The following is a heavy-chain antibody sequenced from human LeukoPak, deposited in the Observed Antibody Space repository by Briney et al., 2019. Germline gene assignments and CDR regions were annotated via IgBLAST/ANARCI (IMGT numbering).Heavy chain of an antibody. D-gene: IGHD1-14*01. Sequence: GWSLRLSCAASGFTFSNYGMQWVRQAPGKGLEWVGVISFDGRLMFYGDSVKGRFIISRDNSKNTLYLQMNTLRAEDTAIYYCEKEITPQVAHAIDPWGQGALVTVSS. CDR1: GFTFSNYG. J-gene: IGHJ5*02. V-gene: IGHV3-30*18. CDR2: ISFDGRLM. CDR3: EKEITPQVAHAIDP.